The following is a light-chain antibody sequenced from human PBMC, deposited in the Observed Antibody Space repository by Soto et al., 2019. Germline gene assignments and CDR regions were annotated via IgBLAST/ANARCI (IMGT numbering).Light chain of an antibody. J-gene: IGLJ1*01. CDR1: SSDVGGYKY. CDR2: DVS. V-gene: IGLV2-14*01. CDR3: SLDTCCTTDF. Sequence: QSALTQPASVSGSPGQSITISCTGTSSDVGGYKYVSWYQHHPGKGPKLMLYDVSNRPSGVSNSFSGSKSGNTATLTISGIQSEDYADYYCSLDTCCTTDFFGTATKLTV.